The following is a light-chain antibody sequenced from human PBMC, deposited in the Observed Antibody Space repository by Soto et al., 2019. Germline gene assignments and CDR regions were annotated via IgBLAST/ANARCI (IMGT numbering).Light chain of an antibody. CDR3: QQYNNWPPYT. CDR1: QSVSSN. CDR2: GAS. J-gene: IGKJ2*01. V-gene: IGKV3-15*01. Sequence: EIVMTQSPATLSVSPGERATLSCRASQSVSSNLAWYQQKPGQAPRLLIYGASTRATGIPARFSGSVSGTEFTLTISSLQSEDSAIYHCQQYNNWPPYTFGQGTKLEIK.